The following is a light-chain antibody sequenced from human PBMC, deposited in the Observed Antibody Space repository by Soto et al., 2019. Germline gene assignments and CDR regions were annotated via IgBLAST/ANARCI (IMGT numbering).Light chain of an antibody. CDR2: EVS. Sequence: QSLLTQPASVSGSPGQSITISCTGTSSDVGGYNYVSCYQQHPGKAPKLMIYEVSNRPSGVSNRFSGSKSGNTASLTISGLQAEDEADYYCSSYTSSSTEVFGGGTQLTVL. J-gene: IGLJ3*02. CDR1: SSDVGGYNY. V-gene: IGLV2-14*01. CDR3: SSYTSSSTEV.